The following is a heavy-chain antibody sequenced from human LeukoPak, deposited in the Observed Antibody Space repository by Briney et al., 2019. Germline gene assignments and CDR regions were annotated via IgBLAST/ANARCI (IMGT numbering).Heavy chain of an antibody. V-gene: IGHV4-61*02. J-gene: IGHJ4*02. CDR2: IYTSGST. Sequence: SQTLSLTCTASGGSISSGTYYLTWIRQPAGKGLEWIGRIYTSGSTNYNPSLKSRVTMSVDTSKNQFSLKLSSVTAADTAVYYCARTGRQWLGGFDYWGQGTLVTVSS. CDR3: ARTGRQWLGGFDY. CDR1: GGSISSGTYY. D-gene: IGHD6-19*01.